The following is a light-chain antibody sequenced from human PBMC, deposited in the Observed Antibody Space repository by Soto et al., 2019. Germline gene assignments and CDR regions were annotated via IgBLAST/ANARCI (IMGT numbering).Light chain of an antibody. CDR1: QSISRY. V-gene: IGKV1-39*01. Sequence: DIQMTQSPASLSASVGDRVTITCRESQSISRYLSLYQQKPGKAPKLLIYLASSLQSEVPSRFSGSGSGTDFTLTISSLQPEDLATYYCLESSSALTLGQGTRLEIK. CDR2: LAS. CDR3: LESSSALT. J-gene: IGKJ5*01.